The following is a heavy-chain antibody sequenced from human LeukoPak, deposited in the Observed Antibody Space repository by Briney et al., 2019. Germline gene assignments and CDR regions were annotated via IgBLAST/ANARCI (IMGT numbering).Heavy chain of an antibody. V-gene: IGHV1-2*06. CDR3: ARANYGDYPLF. J-gene: IGHJ4*02. CDR1: GYTFTGYY. CDR2: INPNSGGT. D-gene: IGHD4-17*01. Sequence: ASVKVSCKASGYTFTGYYMHWVRQAPGQGLEWMGRINPNSGGTNYAQKFQGRVTTTRDTSISTAYMELTRLRSDDTAVYYCARANYGDYPLFWGQGTLVTVSS.